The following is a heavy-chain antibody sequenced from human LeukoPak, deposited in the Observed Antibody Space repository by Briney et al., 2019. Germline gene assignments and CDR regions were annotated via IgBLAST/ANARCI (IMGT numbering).Heavy chain of an antibody. CDR3: ARGDWRYGDFDS. D-gene: IGHD3-9*01. V-gene: IGHV4-39*07. CDR2: IYYIGNT. CDR1: GGSISSSSYY. J-gene: IGHJ4*02. Sequence: SETLSLTCTVSGGSISSSSYYWGWIRQPPGKGLEWIGSIYYIGNTFYNASLRSRVSVSVHTSDNQFSLKLRSMTAADTAIYYCARGDWRYGDFDSWGRGTLVTVSS.